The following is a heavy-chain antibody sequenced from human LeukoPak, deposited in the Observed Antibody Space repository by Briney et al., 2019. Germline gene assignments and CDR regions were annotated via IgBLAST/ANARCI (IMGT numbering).Heavy chain of an antibody. J-gene: IGHJ2*01. CDR1: GGSISSGSYY. V-gene: IGHV4-61*02. CDR3: ARKVGEDTAMVQDWYFDL. D-gene: IGHD5-18*01. Sequence: PSETLSLTCTVSGGSISSGSYYWSWIRQPAGKGLEWIGRIYTSGSTNYNPSLKSRVTISVDRSKNQFSLKLSSVTAADTAVYYCARKVGEDTAMVQDWYFDLWGRGTLVTVSS. CDR2: IYTSGST.